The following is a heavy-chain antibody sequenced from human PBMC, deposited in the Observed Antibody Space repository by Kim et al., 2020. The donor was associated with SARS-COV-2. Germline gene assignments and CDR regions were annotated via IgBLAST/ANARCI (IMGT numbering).Heavy chain of an antibody. Sequence: SETLSLTCAVYGGSFSGYYWSWIRQPPGKGLEWIGEINHSGSTNYNPSLKSRVTISVDTSKNQFSLKLSSVTAADTAVYYCARGHVDTAMTFDYWGQGTLVTVSS. V-gene: IGHV4-34*01. D-gene: IGHD5-18*01. CDR1: GGSFSGYY. CDR2: INHSGST. J-gene: IGHJ4*02. CDR3: ARGHVDTAMTFDY.